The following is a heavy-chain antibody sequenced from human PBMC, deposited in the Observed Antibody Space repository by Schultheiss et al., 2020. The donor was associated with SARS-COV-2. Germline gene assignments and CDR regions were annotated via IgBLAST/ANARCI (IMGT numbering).Heavy chain of an antibody. V-gene: IGHV4-30-2*03. CDR3: ARVRAGPTRDNWFDP. J-gene: IGHJ5*02. CDR2: IYYSGST. Sequence: SQTLSLTCAVSGGSISSGGYSWSWIRQPPGKGLEWIGSIYYSGSTYYNPSLKSRVTMSVDTSKNQFSLKLSSVTAADTAVYYCARVRAGPTRDNWFDPWGQGTLVTVSS. CDR1: GGSISSGGYS. D-gene: IGHD6-13*01.